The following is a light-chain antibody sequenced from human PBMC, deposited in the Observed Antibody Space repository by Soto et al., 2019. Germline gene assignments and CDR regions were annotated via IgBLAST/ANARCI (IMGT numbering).Light chain of an antibody. CDR2: EVN. Sequence: QSALTQPPSASGSPGQSVTISCTGTSSDVGGYKYVSWYQQHPGKAPKLMIYEVNKRPSGISDRFSGFKSANTAYLTISGVQPEDEADYHCSSYTTIKTVVFGGGTKLTVL. CDR3: SSYTTIKTVV. V-gene: IGLV2-8*01. J-gene: IGLJ2*01. CDR1: SSDVGGYKY.